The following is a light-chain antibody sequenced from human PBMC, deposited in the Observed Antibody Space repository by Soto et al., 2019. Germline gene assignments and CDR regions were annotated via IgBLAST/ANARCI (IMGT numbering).Light chain of an antibody. Sequence: QSVLTQPPSASGTPGQRVTISCFGSSSNIGRDYVYWFQQIPGTIPKLLIYTNNHRSSGVPDRFSGYKSGTSASLAISGLRSEDEADYYCAAWDDSLSGWVFGGGTKLTVL. V-gene: IGLV1-47*02. CDR2: TNN. J-gene: IGLJ3*02. CDR3: AAWDDSLSGWV. CDR1: SSNIGRDY.